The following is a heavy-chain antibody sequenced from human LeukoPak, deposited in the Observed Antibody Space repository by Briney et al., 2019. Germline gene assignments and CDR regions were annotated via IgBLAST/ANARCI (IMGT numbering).Heavy chain of an antibody. Sequence: GGSLRLSCAASGFTVSSNYMSWVRQAPGKGLEWVSIIYSGGSTFYADSVKGRFTISGDNSKNTLYPQMNSLRAEDTAVYYCARGGSYLSAFDIWGQGTMVTVSS. CDR1: GFTVSSNY. D-gene: IGHD1-26*01. CDR2: IYSGGST. V-gene: IGHV3-53*01. CDR3: ARGGSYLSAFDI. J-gene: IGHJ3*02.